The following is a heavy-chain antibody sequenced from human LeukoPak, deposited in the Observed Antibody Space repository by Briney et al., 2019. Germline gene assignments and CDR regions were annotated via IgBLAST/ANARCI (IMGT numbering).Heavy chain of an antibody. CDR2: NHRSGGK. D-gene: IGHD5-18*01. V-gene: IGHV4-4*02. CDR1: GGSISSSNW. CDR3: ARQWDRSYSYGL. J-gene: IGHJ4*02. Sequence: SGTLSLTCAVSGGSISSSNWWSGARQAPGKGVEGIGENHRSGGKKYNPSLKRRVNILIEKSKKKISLHLTSVTAADTAAYHCARQWDRSYSYGLWGQGILVSVSS.